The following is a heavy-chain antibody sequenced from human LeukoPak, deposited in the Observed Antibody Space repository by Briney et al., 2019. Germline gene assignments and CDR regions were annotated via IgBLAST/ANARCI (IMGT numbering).Heavy chain of an antibody. CDR3: ARRRRYYDSSGYYDY. D-gene: IGHD3-22*01. CDR1: GYSFTSYW. J-gene: IGHJ4*02. CDR2: IYPGDSDT. V-gene: IGHV5-51*01. Sequence: GESLKISCQGSGYSFTSYWIGWVRQMPGKGLEWMGIIYPGDSDTRYSPSFQGQVTISADKSISTAYLQWSSLKASDTAMYYCARRRRYYDSSGYYDYWGQGTLVTVSS.